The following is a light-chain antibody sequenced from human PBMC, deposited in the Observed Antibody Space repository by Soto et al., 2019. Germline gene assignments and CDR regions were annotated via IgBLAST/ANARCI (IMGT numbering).Light chain of an antibody. CDR3: SSYTTSSTYV. J-gene: IGLJ1*01. Sequence: QSVLTQPASVSGSPGQSITISCTGTSSDVGGYNYVSWYQQHPGKAPNLMIYDVSNRPSGVSNRFSGSKSGNTASLTISVLQAEDEADYYCSSYTTSSTYVFGTGTKVTVL. V-gene: IGLV2-14*03. CDR1: SSDVGGYNY. CDR2: DVS.